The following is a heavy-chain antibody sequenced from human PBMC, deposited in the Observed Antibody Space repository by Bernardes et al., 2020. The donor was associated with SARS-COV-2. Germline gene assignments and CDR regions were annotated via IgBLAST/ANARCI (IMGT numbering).Heavy chain of an antibody. V-gene: IGHV5-51*01. CDR2: IYPGDSDT. CDR1: DYTFTHYW. J-gene: IGHJ6*02. CDR3: ARRRYGDFGVDV. Sequence: GAYLKSSCKGSDYTFTHYWIGWVRPIPGKGLEWMGIIYPGDSDTKYSPSFQGRVTISADKSVNTAYLQWSSLKASDTAIYYCARRRYGDFGVDVWGQGTTVTVSS. D-gene: IGHD4-17*01.